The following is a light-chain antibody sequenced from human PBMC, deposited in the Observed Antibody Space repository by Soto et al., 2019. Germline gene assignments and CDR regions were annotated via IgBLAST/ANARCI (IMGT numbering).Light chain of an antibody. V-gene: IGKV3-20*01. Sequence: EIVLPQSPGTLSLSPGDRATLSCRASQIVSASFLAWYQKKPGQAPRLLIYGASSRATGIPERFSGGGSGTDLTLTISRLEPEAFAVYYCQQYGGSPPEYTFGQGTKLEIK. CDR1: QIVSASF. CDR3: QQYGGSPPEYT. J-gene: IGKJ2*01. CDR2: GAS.